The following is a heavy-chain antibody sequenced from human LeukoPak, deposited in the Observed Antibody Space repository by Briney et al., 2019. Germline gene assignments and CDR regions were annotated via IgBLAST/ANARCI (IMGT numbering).Heavy chain of an antibody. CDR1: GGTFSSYA. J-gene: IGHJ4*02. D-gene: IGHD6-13*01. V-gene: IGHV1-69*05. Sequence: SVKVSCKASGGTFSSYAISWGRQAPGQGLEWMGGIIPIFGTANYAQKFLGRVTITTDESTSTAYMELSSLRSEDTAVYYCARGIAAAGTNDYWGQGTLVTVSS. CDR2: IIPIFGTA. CDR3: ARGIAAAGTNDY.